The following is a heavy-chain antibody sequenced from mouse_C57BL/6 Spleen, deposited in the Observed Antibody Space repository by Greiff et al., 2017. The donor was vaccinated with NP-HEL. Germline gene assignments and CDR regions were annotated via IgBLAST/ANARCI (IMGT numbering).Heavy chain of an antibody. V-gene: IGHV5-17*01. Sequence: EVKLVESGGGLVKPGGSLKLSCAASGFTFSDYGMHWVRQAPEKGLEWVAYISSGSSTIYYADTVKGRFTISRDNAKNTLFLQMTSLRSEDTAMYYCARQALYYGSSLYYFDYWGQGTTLTVSS. CDR2: ISSGSSTI. CDR1: GFTFSDYG. J-gene: IGHJ2*01. D-gene: IGHD1-1*01. CDR3: ARQALYYGSSLYYFDY.